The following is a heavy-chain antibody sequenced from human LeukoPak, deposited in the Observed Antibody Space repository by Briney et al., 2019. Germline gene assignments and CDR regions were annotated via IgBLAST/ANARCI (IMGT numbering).Heavy chain of an antibody. CDR3: ARDPRDILDY. J-gene: IGHJ4*02. CDR2: ISAYNGNT. V-gene: IGHV1-18*04. CDR1: GYTFTSYD. Sequence: ASVKVSCKASGYTFTSYDISGVRQAPGQGREWMGWISAYNGNTNYAQKLQGRVTMTTDTSTSTAYMELRSLRSDDTAVYYCARDPRDILDYWGQGTLVTVSS.